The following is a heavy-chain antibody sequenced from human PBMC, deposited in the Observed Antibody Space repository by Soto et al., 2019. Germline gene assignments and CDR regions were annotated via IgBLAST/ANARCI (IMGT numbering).Heavy chain of an antibody. V-gene: IGHV4-59*01. D-gene: IGHD6-13*01. CDR3: AREPPAAGENWFDP. CDR1: GGSISSYY. J-gene: IGHJ5*02. CDR2: IYYSGST. Sequence: PSETLSLTCTVSGGSISSYYWNWIRQPPGKGLEWIGYIYYSGSTNYNPSLKSRVTISVDTSKNQFSLKLSSVTAADTAVYYCAREPPAAGENWFDPWGQGTLVTVSS.